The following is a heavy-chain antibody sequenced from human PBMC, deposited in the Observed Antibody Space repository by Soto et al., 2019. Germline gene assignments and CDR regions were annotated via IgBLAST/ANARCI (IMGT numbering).Heavy chain of an antibody. D-gene: IGHD2-21*01. J-gene: IGHJ1*01. Sequence: EVQLVESGGGLIQSGGSLRLSCAASGFNVKTTSMTWVRQAPGEGLEWVSVIHNSGATYYADSVKGRFNISKDNSKNTVYLQMSSLRAEDTAMYYCAREYSYSYPAWGQGTLVTVSS. CDR1: GFNVKTTS. CDR2: IHNSGAT. V-gene: IGHV3-53*01. CDR3: AREYSYSYPA.